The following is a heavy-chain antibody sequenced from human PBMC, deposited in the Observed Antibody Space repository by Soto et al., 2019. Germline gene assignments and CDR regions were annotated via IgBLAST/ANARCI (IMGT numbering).Heavy chain of an antibody. Sequence: GGSLRLSCAASGFTFSSYAMHWVRQAPGKGLEWVAVISYDGSNKYYADSVKGRFTISRDNSKNTLYLQMNSLRAEDTAVYYCASPFSLWSGYLRLHAFDIWGQGTMVTVSS. V-gene: IGHV3-30-3*01. D-gene: IGHD3-3*01. CDR1: GFTFSSYA. CDR3: ASPFSLWSGYLRLHAFDI. CDR2: ISYDGSNK. J-gene: IGHJ3*02.